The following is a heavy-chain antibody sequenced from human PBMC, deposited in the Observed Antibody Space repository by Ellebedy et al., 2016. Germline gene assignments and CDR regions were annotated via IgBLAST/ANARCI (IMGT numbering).Heavy chain of an antibody. CDR2: ISYDGSNK. Sequence: GGSLRLXXAASGFTFSSYGMHWVRQAPGKGLEWVAVISYDGSNKYYADFVKGRFTISRDNSKNTLYLQMNSLRAEDTAVYYCASYFDWLSTLAGDDYWGQGTLVTVSS. CDR3: ASYFDWLSTLAGDDY. CDR1: GFTFSSYG. J-gene: IGHJ4*02. V-gene: IGHV3-30*03. D-gene: IGHD3-9*01.